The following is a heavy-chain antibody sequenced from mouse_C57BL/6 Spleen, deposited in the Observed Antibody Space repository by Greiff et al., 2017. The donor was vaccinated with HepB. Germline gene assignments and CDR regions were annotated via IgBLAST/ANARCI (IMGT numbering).Heavy chain of an antibody. CDR2: ISYDGSN. J-gene: IGHJ4*01. V-gene: IGHV3-6*01. Sequence: ESGPGLVKPSQSLSLTCSVTGYSITSGYYWNWIRQFPGNKLEWMGYISYDGSNHYNPSLKNRISITRDTSKNQFFLKLNSVTTEDTATYYCARDADGNAMDDWGQGTAVTVSS. CDR1: GYSITSGYY. D-gene: IGHD2-1*01. CDR3: ARDADGNAMDD.